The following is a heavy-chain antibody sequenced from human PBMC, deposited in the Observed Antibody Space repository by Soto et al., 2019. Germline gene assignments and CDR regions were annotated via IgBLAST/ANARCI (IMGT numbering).Heavy chain of an antibody. CDR3: ASEIWYVFDL. Sequence: EVQLVESGGDLVQPGGSLRLSCAASGIKFNDYWMSWVRQAPGKGLEWVANIKEDGSSKYYVDSVKGRFTISRDNAKNSLNLQMNSLRAEDTALYYCASEIWYVFDLWGQGTPVTVSS. V-gene: IGHV3-7*03. CDR1: GIKFNDYW. CDR2: IKEDGSSK. D-gene: IGHD6-13*01. J-gene: IGHJ4*02.